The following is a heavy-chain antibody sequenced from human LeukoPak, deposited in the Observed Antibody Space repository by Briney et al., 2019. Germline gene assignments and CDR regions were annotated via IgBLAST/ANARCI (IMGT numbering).Heavy chain of an antibody. V-gene: IGHV1-18*01. J-gene: IGHJ4*02. CDR1: RYTFTSYG. Sequence: ASVKVSCKDSRYTFTSYGLCWVRQAPGQGREWMGWLSAYNGNTNYAQKLQGRVTMTSDTSTSTAYMQRRSLRSDGTAVYYCARDDGLVGGDYWGQGTLVTVSS. D-gene: IGHD1-26*01. CDR2: LSAYNGNT. CDR3: ARDDGLVGGDY.